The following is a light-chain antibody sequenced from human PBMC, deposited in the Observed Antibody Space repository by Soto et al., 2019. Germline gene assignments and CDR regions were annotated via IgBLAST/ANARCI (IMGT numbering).Light chain of an antibody. CDR1: QSVNRY. CDR3: QQREHWPPIT. V-gene: IGKV3-11*01. J-gene: IGKJ5*01. CDR2: DTS. Sequence: EVVLTQSPATLSLSPGERATLSCRASQSVNRYLAWYQQKPGQAPRLLIYDTSNRATGIPARFSGSGSGTDFTLTISSLEPEDFAVYYCQQREHWPPITFGQGTDWR.